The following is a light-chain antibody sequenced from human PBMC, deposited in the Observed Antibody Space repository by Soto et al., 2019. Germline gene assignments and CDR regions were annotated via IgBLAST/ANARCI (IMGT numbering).Light chain of an antibody. Sequence: QSALTQPRSVSASPGQSVTISCTGTSSNVGGQDYVSWYQQNPGKAPRLMIYDATKRPSGVPYRFSGSKSGNVASLTISGLQAEDEADYYCGSYAADYTLAFGGGTKLTVL. CDR3: GSYAADYTLA. J-gene: IGLJ2*01. V-gene: IGLV2-11*01. CDR2: DAT. CDR1: SSNVGGQDY.